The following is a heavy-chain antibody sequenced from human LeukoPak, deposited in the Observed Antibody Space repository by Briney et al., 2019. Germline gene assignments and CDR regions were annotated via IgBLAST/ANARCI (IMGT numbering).Heavy chain of an antibody. CDR1: GFTFSSYS. CDR3: ARNVVGATTVCNY. J-gene: IGHJ4*02. V-gene: IGHV3-48*01. CDR2: ISSSSSTI. D-gene: IGHD1-26*01. Sequence: TGGSLRLSCAASGFTFSSYSMNWVRQAPGKGLEWVSYISSSSSTIYYADSVKGRFTISRDNAKNSLYLQMNSLRAEDTAVYYCARNVVGATTVCNYWGQGTLVTVSS.